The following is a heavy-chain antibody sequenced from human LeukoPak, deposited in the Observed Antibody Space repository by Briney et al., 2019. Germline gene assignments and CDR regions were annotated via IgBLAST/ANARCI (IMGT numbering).Heavy chain of an antibody. CDR3: ASEYYDSSGYSEEDYYYYGMDV. D-gene: IGHD3-22*01. Sequence: ASVKVSCKASGYTFTSYAMHWVRQAPGQRLEWMGWINAGNGNTKYSQKFQGRVTITRDTSASTAYMELSSLRSVDTAVYYCASEYYDSSGYSEEDYYYYGMDVWGQGTTVTVSS. V-gene: IGHV1-3*01. CDR1: GYTFTSYA. J-gene: IGHJ6*02. CDR2: INAGNGNT.